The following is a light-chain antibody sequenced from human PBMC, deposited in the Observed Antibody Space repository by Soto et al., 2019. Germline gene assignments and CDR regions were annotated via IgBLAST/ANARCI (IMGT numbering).Light chain of an antibody. CDR2: DPS. CDR3: QQYGSSPT. CDR1: HSLSSGY. V-gene: IGKV3-20*01. J-gene: IGKJ1*01. Sequence: EIVLTQSPGTPSLSPGERVTLSCSASHSLSSGYLAWYQQKFGQAPRLLIYDPSRRATGIPERFSGSGSGTDFTLTINRLEPEDFAVYYCQQYGSSPTFGLGTKVDIK.